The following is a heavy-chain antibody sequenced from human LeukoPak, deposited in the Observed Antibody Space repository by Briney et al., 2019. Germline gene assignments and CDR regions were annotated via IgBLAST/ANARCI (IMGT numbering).Heavy chain of an antibody. V-gene: IGHV3-23*01. J-gene: IGHJ4*02. Sequence: GGSLRLSCAASGFTFSSYAMSWVRQAPGKGLEWVSAISGSGGSTYYADYVKGRFTISRDNAKNSLYLQMNSLRAEDKAVYYSATLVEGHYADYWGQGTLVTVSS. CDR3: ATLVEGHYADY. CDR2: ISGSGGST. CDR1: GFTFSSYA. D-gene: IGHD2-8*02.